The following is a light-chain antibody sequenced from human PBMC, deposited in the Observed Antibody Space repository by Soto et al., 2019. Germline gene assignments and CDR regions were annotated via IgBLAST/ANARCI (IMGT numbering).Light chain of an antibody. J-gene: IGKJ1*01. V-gene: IGKV3-15*01. CDR2: HXS. Sequence: IVMTQSPSTLSVSPGERASVTXRASQSVSVNFAWYQQEPGXTPRXXXAHXSTRATGSPARFSGSGSGTEFTLTISSLQSEYFAVYYCQHYKEGTRTFGRGTKVDIK. CDR3: QHYKEGTRT. CDR1: QSVSVN.